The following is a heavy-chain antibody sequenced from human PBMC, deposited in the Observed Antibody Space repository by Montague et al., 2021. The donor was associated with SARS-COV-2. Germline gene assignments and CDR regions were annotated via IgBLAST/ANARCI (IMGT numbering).Heavy chain of an antibody. CDR2: IYYTGIX. D-gene: IGHD3-22*01. J-gene: IGHJ6*02. CDR3: ARDTRIAMLVVVTRYGLDV. CDR1: GGSISSSSYY. V-gene: IGHV4-39*07. Sequence: ETLSLTCTVSGGSISSSSYYWGWIRQPPGKGLEWIGSIYYTGIXXYNPSLKSRVTISVDTSKNQFSLKLSSVTAADTAGYYCARDTRIAMLVVVTRYGLDVWGQGTTVTASS.